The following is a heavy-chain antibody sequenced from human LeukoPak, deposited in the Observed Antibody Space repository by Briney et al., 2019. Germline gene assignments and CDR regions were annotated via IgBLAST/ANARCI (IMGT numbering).Heavy chain of an antibody. V-gene: IGHV3-21*01. CDR2: ISSSSDYI. CDR3: AKVAKYYYGPETYYFFEQ. Sequence: GGSLRLSCAASEFTFSSYNMNWVRQAPGKGLEWVSSISSSSDYIYYADSVKGRFTISRDYAKNSLYLQMNSLRVEDTAVYYCAKVAKYYYGPETYYFFEQWGQGTPVTASS. J-gene: IGHJ4*02. D-gene: IGHD3-10*01. CDR1: EFTFSSYN.